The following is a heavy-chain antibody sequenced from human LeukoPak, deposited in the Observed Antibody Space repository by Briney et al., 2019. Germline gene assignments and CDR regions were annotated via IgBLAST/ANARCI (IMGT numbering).Heavy chain of an antibody. CDR1: GGSFSGYY. J-gene: IGHJ4*02. CDR2: INHSGST. CDR3: ARLVPAASFFDY. Sequence: SETLSLTSAVYGGSFSGYYWSWIRQPPGKGLEWIGEINHSGSTNYNPSLKSRVTISVDTSKNRFSLKLSSVTAADTAVYYCARLVPAASFFDYWGQGTLVTVSS. V-gene: IGHV4-34*01. D-gene: IGHD2-2*01.